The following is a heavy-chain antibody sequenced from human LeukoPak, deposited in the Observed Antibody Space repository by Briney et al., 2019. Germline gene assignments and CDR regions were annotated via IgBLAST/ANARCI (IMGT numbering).Heavy chain of an antibody. CDR2: IWFDGSGE. Sequence: PGGSLRLSCEASGFNFLSFGMHWARQAPGKGLEWVAVIWFDGSGESYADSVKGRFTISRDNSKNTLYLQMNSLRAEDTAVYYCAKDSVKSLAVAVDGFDYWGQGTLVTVSS. CDR3: AKDSVKSLAVAVDGFDY. D-gene: IGHD6-19*01. J-gene: IGHJ4*02. V-gene: IGHV3-33*03. CDR1: GFNFLSFG.